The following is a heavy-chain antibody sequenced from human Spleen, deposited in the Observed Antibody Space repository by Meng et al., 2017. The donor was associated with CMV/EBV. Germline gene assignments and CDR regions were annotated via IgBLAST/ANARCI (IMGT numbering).Heavy chain of an antibody. CDR3: ARVRGSGYCSSTSCSTGYFDL. D-gene: IGHD2-2*03. J-gene: IGHJ2*01. V-gene: IGHV1-69*05. Sequence: SYASSWVRQAPGQGLEWMGGIIPIFGTANYAQKFQGRVTITTDESTSTAYMELSSLRSEDTAVYYCARVRGSGYCSSTSCSTGYFDLWGRGTLVTVSS. CDR1: SYA. CDR2: IIPIFGTA.